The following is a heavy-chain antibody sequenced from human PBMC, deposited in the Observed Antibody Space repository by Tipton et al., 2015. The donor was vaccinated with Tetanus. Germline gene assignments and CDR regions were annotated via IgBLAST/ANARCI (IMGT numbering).Heavy chain of an antibody. CDR3: ARDKRVGDYGRDGCEYPHGRDV. D-gene: IGHD3-16*01. J-gene: IGHJ6*02. V-gene: IGHV3-53*01. CDR2: LYSDGRT. Sequence: SLRLSCAASGFTSESHYMHWVRQTPGKGLEWVSVLYSDGRTDYADSVRGQFTIIRDNSKNTLSRQMNSLRAEDTAIYYCARDKRVGDYGRDGCEYPHGRDVWVQGSTVAVSS. CDR1: GFTSESHY.